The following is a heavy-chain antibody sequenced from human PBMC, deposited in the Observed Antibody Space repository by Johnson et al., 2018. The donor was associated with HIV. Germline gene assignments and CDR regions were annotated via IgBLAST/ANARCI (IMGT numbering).Heavy chain of an antibody. V-gene: IGHV3-15*05. CDR1: GMIFSNLW. CDR2: IRSTAAGGTI. Sequence: MQLVESGGDLVKPGGSLRVSCEASGMIFSNLWMNWVRQAPGKGLEWVGRIRSTAAGGTIEYAASVKGRFTISRDDSRDKLYLQMNSLRAEDTALYYCAREGRMDYGAPRAAFDIWGQGTMVTVSS. D-gene: IGHD4-17*01. J-gene: IGHJ3*02. CDR3: AREGRMDYGAPRAAFDI.